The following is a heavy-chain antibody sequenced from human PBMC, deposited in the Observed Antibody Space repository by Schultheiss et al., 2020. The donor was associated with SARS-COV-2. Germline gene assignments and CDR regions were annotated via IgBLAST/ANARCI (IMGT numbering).Heavy chain of an antibody. CDR1: GGSISNYY. CDR3: ARRSLYYDSSGYYRYFDY. D-gene: IGHD3-22*01. Sequence: SETLSLTCTVSGGSISNYYWSWVRQPAGKGLEWIGYIYYSGSTNYNPSLKSRVTISVDTSKNQFSLKLSSVTAADTAVYYCARRSLYYDSSGYYRYFDYWGQGTLVTVSS. CDR2: IYYSGST. V-gene: IGHV4-59*08. J-gene: IGHJ4*01.